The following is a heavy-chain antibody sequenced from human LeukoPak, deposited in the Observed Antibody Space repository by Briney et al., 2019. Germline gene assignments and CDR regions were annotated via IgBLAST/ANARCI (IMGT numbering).Heavy chain of an antibody. CDR1: GFTFCSYA. CDR3: SRSRAEYGDHNFDY. V-gene: IGHV3-30*01. J-gene: IGHJ4*02. D-gene: IGHD4-17*01. CDR2: ISYDGSNK. Sequence: PGGTLRLSCAASGFTFCSYAMHWVRQAPGEGHEWVAVISYDGSNKYYADSVKGRFTIYRDNSKNSLYLQMNSLRAEDTAVYYCSRSRAEYGDHNFDYWGQGTLVTVSS.